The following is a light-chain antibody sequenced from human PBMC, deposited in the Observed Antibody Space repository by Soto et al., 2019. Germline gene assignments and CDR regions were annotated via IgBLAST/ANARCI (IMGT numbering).Light chain of an antibody. CDR2: GAS. CDR3: QQYGSSSWT. Sequence: EIVLTQSPVTRSLSPGERATLPCRSSQSVSSSYLAWYQQKPGQAPRLLIYGASSRATGIPDRFSGSGSGTDFTLTISRLEPEDFAVYYCQQYGSSSWTFGQGTKVDIK. J-gene: IGKJ1*01. V-gene: IGKV3-20*01. CDR1: QSVSSSY.